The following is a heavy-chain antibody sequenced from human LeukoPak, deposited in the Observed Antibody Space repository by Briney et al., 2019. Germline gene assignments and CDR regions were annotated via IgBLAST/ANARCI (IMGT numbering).Heavy chain of an antibody. J-gene: IGHJ4*02. CDR3: AREFSFYGDRVEFDY. D-gene: IGHD4-17*01. Sequence: SSETLSLTCAVYGGSFSGYYWSWIRQPPGKGLEWIGEINHSGSTNYNPSLKSRVTISVDTSKNQFSLKLSSVTAADTAVYYCAREFSFYGDRVEFDYWGQGTLVTVSS. CDR1: GGSFSGYY. V-gene: IGHV4-34*01. CDR2: INHSGST.